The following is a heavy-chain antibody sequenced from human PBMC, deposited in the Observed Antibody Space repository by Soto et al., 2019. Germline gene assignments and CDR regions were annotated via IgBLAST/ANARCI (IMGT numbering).Heavy chain of an antibody. D-gene: IGHD3-10*01. Sequence: QVQLVQSGAEVKKPGSSVKVSCKASGGTFSSYAISWVRQAPGQGLEWMGGIIPIFGTANYAPKFQGRVTITADEVTSTAYMEPGSLRAEDTAVYYCARDRYGSGSYWDYYGMDVWGQGATVTVSS. V-gene: IGHV1-69*12. J-gene: IGHJ6*02. CDR2: IIPIFGTA. CDR3: ARDRYGSGSYWDYYGMDV. CDR1: GGTFSSYA.